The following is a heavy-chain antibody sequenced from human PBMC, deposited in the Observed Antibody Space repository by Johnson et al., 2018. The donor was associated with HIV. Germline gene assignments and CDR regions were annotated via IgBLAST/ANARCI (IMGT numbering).Heavy chain of an antibody. CDR1: GFTFSDYY. CDR3: ARPGGDPLTDDAFDI. V-gene: IGHV3-11*04. CDR2: NSNSGSTI. D-gene: IGHD2-21*02. J-gene: IGHJ3*02. Sequence: QVQLVESGGGLVKPGGSLRLSCAASGFTFSDYYMSWIRQAPAKGLEWISYNSNSGSTIYYADSVKCRFTISRDNAKNLLYLQMNSLRAEDTAVYYCARPGGDPLTDDAFDIWGQGTMVTVSS.